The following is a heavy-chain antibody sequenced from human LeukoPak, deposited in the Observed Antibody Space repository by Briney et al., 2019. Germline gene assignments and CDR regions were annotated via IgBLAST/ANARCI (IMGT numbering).Heavy chain of an antibody. CDR1: GFTFSSYE. V-gene: IGHV3-48*03. Sequence: GGSLRLSCAASGFTFSSYEMNWVRQAPGKGLEWVSYISSSGNIIYYADSVKGRFTISRDNAKNSLYLQMNSLRAEDTAVYYCARVGYSGTWYLDFWGQGTLVTVSS. CDR3: ARVGYSGTWYLDF. CDR2: ISSSGNII. D-gene: IGHD6-13*01. J-gene: IGHJ4*02.